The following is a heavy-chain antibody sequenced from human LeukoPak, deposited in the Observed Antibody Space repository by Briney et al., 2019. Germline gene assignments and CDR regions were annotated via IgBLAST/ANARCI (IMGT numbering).Heavy chain of an antibody. CDR2: ISSSGSTI. D-gene: IGHD3-10*01. CDR3: ARDRDYYGSGSYRY. CDR1: GFTFSDYY. J-gene: IGHJ4*02. Sequence: PGGSLRLSCAASGFTFSDYYMSWIRQAPGKGLEWVSYISSSGSTIYYADLVKGRFTISRDNAKNSLFLQMNILRAEDTAVYYCARDRDYYGSGSYRYWGQGTLGTVSS. V-gene: IGHV3-11*01.